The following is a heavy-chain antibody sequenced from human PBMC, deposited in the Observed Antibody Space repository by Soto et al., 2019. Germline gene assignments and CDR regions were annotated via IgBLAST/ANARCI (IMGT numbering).Heavy chain of an antibody. CDR2: ISGSGGST. CDR1: GFTFSSYA. V-gene: IGHV3-23*01. CDR3: VKDTGGIAAAGTDY. Sequence: GGSLRLSCAASGFTFSSYAISWVRQAPGKGLEWVSAISGSGGSTYYADSVKGRFTNSRDNSKNTLYLQMNSLRAEDTAVYYCVKDTGGIAAAGTDYWGQGTLVTVSS. J-gene: IGHJ4*02. D-gene: IGHD6-13*01.